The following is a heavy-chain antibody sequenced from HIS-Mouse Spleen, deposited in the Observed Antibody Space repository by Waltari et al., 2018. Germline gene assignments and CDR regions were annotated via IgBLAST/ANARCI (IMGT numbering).Heavy chain of an antibody. CDR3: ARAGTLHIVATTFDY. CDR1: GFTFIRSA. V-gene: IGHV3-30*04. D-gene: IGHD5-12*01. J-gene: IGHJ4*02. CDR2: ISDDGSNK. Sequence: QVQLVESGGGVVQPGRSLRLSCSASGFTFIRSAVHWVRQAPGKGLEWVAVISDDGSNKYYADSVKGRFTISRDNSKNTLYLQMNSLRAEDTAVYYCARAGTLHIVATTFDYWGQGTLVTVSS.